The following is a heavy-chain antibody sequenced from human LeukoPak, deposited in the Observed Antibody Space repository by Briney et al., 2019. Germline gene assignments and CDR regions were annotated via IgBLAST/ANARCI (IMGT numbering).Heavy chain of an antibody. CDR3: ARYGKSYYDNSGFLGY. CDR2: ISWNTGTI. Sequence: PGRSLRLSCAASGFTFDDYAMHWVRQPPGKGLEWVSGISWNTGTIAYADSVRGRFTISRDNAKNSLYLQMNSLRAADTAVYYCARYGKSYYDNSGFLGYWGQGTLVTVSS. CDR1: GFTFDDYA. V-gene: IGHV3-9*01. J-gene: IGHJ4*02. D-gene: IGHD3-22*01.